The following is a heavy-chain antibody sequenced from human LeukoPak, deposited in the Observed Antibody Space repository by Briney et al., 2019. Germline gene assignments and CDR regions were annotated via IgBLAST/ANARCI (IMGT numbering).Heavy chain of an antibody. Sequence: SETLSLTCTVSGGSISSYYWSWIRQPPGKGLEWIGYIYYSGSTNYNPSLKSRVTISVDTSKNQFSLKLSSVTAADTAVYYCARVLGVPYYHGSGSYFWWFDPWGQGTLVTVSS. D-gene: IGHD3-10*01. CDR2: IYYSGST. J-gene: IGHJ5*02. V-gene: IGHV4-59*01. CDR3: ARVLGVPYYHGSGSYFWWFDP. CDR1: GGSISSYY.